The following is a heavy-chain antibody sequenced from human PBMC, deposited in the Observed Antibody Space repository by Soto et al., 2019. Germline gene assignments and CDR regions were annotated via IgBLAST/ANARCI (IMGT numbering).Heavy chain of an antibody. J-gene: IGHJ6*02. Sequence: QVQLVQSGAEVKRPGASVKVSCRASGYSFTTYGVSWVRQAPGQGLEWMGWITAYNGDTNYAQRFLDRVNMTTDTSTTTAHMELRSLRSDDTAVYYCARDGDVVAAMYSDSNYYGMDVWGQGTTVTVSS. CDR1: GYSFTTYG. CDR3: ARDGDVVAAMYSDSNYYGMDV. D-gene: IGHD5-12*01. CDR2: ITAYNGDT. V-gene: IGHV1-18*01.